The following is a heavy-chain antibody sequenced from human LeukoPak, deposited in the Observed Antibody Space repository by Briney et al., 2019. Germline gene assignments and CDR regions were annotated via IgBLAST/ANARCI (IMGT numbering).Heavy chain of an antibody. CDR1: GYTFTSYD. CDR3: ARAPYYYGSGSYFRGSYYYYYMDV. V-gene: IGHV1-8*01. Sequence: ASVKVSCKASGYTFTSYDINWVRQATGQGLEWMGWMNPNSGNTGYAQKFQGRVTMTRNTSISTAYMELSSLRSEDTAVYYCARAPYYYGSGSYFRGSYYYYYMDVWGKGTTVTISS. CDR2: MNPNSGNT. D-gene: IGHD3-10*01. J-gene: IGHJ6*03.